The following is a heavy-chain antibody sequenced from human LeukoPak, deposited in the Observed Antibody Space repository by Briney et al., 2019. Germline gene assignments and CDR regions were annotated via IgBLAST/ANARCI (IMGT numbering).Heavy chain of an antibody. Sequence: PGGSLRLSCAASGFTFSDYYMSWIRQAPGKGLEWVSYISSSGSTIYYADSVKGRFTISRDNAKNSLYLQMNSLRAEDTAVYYCATDLRTTVSPYYFDYWGQGTLVTVSS. V-gene: IGHV3-11*04. CDR2: ISSSGSTI. D-gene: IGHD4-17*01. J-gene: IGHJ4*02. CDR1: GFTFSDYY. CDR3: ATDLRTTVSPYYFDY.